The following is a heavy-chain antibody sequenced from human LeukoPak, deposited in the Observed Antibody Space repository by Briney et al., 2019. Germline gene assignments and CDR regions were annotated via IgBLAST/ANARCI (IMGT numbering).Heavy chain of an antibody. CDR1: GFTVSSNY. V-gene: IGHV4-39*07. CDR3: ARAFSSRNYRVDY. J-gene: IGHJ4*02. CDR2: IYYSGST. Sequence: GSLRLSCVASGFTVSSNYMSWVRQAPGKGLEWIGSIYYSGSTYYNPSLKSRVTISVDTSKNQFSLKLSSVTAADTAVYYCARAFSSRNYRVDYWGQGTLVTVSS. D-gene: IGHD1-7*01.